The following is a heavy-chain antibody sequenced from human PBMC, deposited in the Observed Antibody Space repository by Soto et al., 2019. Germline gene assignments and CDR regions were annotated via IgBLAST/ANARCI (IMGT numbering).Heavy chain of an antibody. D-gene: IGHD3-22*01. J-gene: IGHJ4*02. Sequence: ASVKVSCKSSGYTFKSYAIGWVRQAPGQGLEWMGWITVYSGVTNYAQNVQGRVTMTTDTSTSTAYMELRSLRPDDTAVYYCARSTYERSGAILYLDYWGQGTLVTVSS. CDR3: ARSTYERSGAILYLDY. CDR1: GYTFKSYA. CDR2: ITVYSGVT. V-gene: IGHV1-18*04.